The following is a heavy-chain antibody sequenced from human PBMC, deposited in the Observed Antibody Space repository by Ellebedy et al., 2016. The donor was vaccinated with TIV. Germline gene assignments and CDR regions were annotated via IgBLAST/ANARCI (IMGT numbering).Heavy chain of an antibody. Sequence: PGGSLRLSCAASGFTFNSYWMSWVRQAPGKGLEWVAKINEDGSDKYYVDSVKGRITISRDNAKNSLYLQMNSLRAEDTAVYYCVRVKIAAAVADYWGQGTLVTVSS. CDR3: VRVKIAAAVADY. V-gene: IGHV3-7*03. CDR2: INEDGSDK. CDR1: GFTFNSYW. J-gene: IGHJ4*02. D-gene: IGHD6-13*01.